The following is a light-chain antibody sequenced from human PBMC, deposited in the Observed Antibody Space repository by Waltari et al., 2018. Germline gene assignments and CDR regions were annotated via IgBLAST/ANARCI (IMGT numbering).Light chain of an antibody. CDR1: TWAVISTYS. V-gene: IGLV7-43*01. J-gene: IGLJ3*02. CDR3: ALYYGNARWV. Sequence: PVWTVTLTCTPPTWAVISTYSPNWFQQKPGQAPTSLIYDTNKRHFWTPARFSGSLLGGKAALTLSRALPEDEADYYCALYYGNARWVFGGGTKLTVL. CDR2: DTN.